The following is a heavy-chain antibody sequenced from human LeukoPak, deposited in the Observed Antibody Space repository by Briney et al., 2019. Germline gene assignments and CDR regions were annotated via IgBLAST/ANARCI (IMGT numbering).Heavy chain of an antibody. CDR3: ATDEYYGSGSYSY. J-gene: IGHJ4*02. CDR1: GYTLTELS. CDR2: FDPEDGET. D-gene: IGHD3-10*01. V-gene: IGHV1-24*01. Sequence: GASVTVSCTVSGYTLTELSMHWVRQAPGKGLEWMGGFDPEDGETIYAQKFQGRVTMTEDTSTDTAYMELSSLRSEDTAVYYCATDEYYGSGSYSYWGQGTLVTVSS.